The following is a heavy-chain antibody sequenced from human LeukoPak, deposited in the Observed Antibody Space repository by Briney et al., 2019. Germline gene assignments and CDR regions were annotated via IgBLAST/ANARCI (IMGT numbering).Heavy chain of an antibody. CDR2: INHSGST. V-gene: IGHV4-34*01. Sequence: GSLRLSCAASGFTFSSYWMSWIRQPPGKGLEWIGEINHSGSTNYNPSLKSRVTISVDTSKNQFSLKLSSVTAADTAVYYCARSDYYDSSGYVYWGQGTLVTVSS. D-gene: IGHD3-22*01. CDR3: ARSDYYDSSGYVY. J-gene: IGHJ4*02. CDR1: GFTFSSYW.